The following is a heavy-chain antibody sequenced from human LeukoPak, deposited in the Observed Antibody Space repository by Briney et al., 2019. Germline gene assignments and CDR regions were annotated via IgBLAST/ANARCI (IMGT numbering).Heavy chain of an antibody. D-gene: IGHD3-3*01. CDR2: IYTSGST. J-gene: IGHJ3*02. V-gene: IGHV4-61*02. CDR1: GGSISSGSYY. CDR3: AREDDFWSGYPPGAFDI. Sequence: SETLSLTCTVSGGSISSGSYYWSWIRQPAGKGLEWNGRIYTSGSTNYNPSLKSRVTISVDTSKNQFSLKLSSVTAADTAVYYCAREDDFWSGYPPGAFDIWGQGTMVTVSS.